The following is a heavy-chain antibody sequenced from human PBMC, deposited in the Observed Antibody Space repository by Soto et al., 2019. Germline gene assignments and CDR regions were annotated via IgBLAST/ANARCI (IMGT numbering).Heavy chain of an antibody. CDR2: IYYSGST. CDR3: ASRLNLATTTGDGFDI. J-gene: IGHJ3*02. CDR1: NGSIIHYY. D-gene: IGHD1-26*01. Sequence: VQLQESGPGLLKPSETLSLTCTVSNGSIIHYYWSWIRQPPGKGPEWIGYIYYSGSTNYNPSLKNRVTMSVDMSRNQLSLKLNSVTAADTAVYYCASRLNLATTTGDGFDIWGQGTMVTVSS. V-gene: IGHV4-59*01.